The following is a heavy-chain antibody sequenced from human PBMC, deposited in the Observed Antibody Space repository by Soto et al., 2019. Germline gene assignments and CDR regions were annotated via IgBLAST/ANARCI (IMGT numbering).Heavy chain of an antibody. D-gene: IGHD2-8*01. Sequence: PSDTLSLTCTVSGGSISSGGYYWSWIRQHPGKGLEWIGYIYYSGSTYYNPSLKSRVTISVDTSKNQFSLKLSSVTAADTAVYYCARAIRSQLMVYAIFDYWGQGTLVTVSS. CDR2: IYYSGST. CDR3: ARAIRSQLMVYAIFDY. CDR1: GGSISSGGYY. J-gene: IGHJ4*02. V-gene: IGHV4-31*03.